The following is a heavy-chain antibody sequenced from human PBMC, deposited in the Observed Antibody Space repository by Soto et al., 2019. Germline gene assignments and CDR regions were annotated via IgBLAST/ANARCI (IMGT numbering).Heavy chain of an antibody. CDR3: AADPRYYYDSSGYYHPPYAFDI. D-gene: IGHD3-22*01. V-gene: IGHV1-58*02. Sequence: SVKVSCKASGFTFTSSAMQWVRQARGQRLEWIGWVVVGSGNTNYAQKFQERVTITRDMSTSTAYMELSSLRSEDTAVYYCAADPRYYYDSSGYYHPPYAFDIWGQGTMVTVSS. CDR2: VVVGSGNT. CDR1: GFTFTSSA. J-gene: IGHJ3*02.